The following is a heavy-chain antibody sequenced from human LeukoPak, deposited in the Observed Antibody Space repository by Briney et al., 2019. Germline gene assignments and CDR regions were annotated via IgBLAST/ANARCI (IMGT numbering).Heavy chain of an antibody. CDR2: INPNSGGT. CDR3: ARGVSGAYYYYCMDV. J-gene: IGHJ6*03. CDR1: GYTFTSNG. V-gene: IGHV1-2*02. Sequence: ASVKVSCKASGYTFTSNGISWVRQAPGQGLEWMGWINPNSGGTNYAQKFQGRVTMTRDTSISTAYMELSSLRSDDSAVYYCARGVSGAYYYYCMDVWGKGTTVTVSS. D-gene: IGHD1-26*01.